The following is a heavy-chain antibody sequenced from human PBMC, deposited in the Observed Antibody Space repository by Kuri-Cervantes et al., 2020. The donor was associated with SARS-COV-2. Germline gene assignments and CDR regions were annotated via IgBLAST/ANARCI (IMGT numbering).Heavy chain of an antibody. CDR3: ATKLFGEHWFDP. V-gene: IGHV4-61*01. Sequence: ESLKISCTVSGASMGDPMSHYYWNWIRLTPGKGLEWIGYIFHTGSNSQNPSLKSRVTISLDTSKNQFSLSLNSVTPADTAVYYCATKLFGEHWFDPWGQGILVTDSS. CDR1: GASMGDPMSHYY. CDR2: IFHTGSN. D-gene: IGHD3-10*01. J-gene: IGHJ5*02.